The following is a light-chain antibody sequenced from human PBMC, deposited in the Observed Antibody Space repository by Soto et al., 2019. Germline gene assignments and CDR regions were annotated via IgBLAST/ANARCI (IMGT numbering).Light chain of an antibody. CDR1: QSISSW. J-gene: IGKJ3*01. Sequence: DIQMTQSPSTLSASVGDRVTITCRASQSISSWLAWYQQKPGKAPKLLIYDASSLESAVPSRFSGSGSGTEFTLTISSLQPDDFATYYCQQYNSFTFGPGTKVDIK. CDR2: DAS. V-gene: IGKV1-5*01. CDR3: QQYNSFT.